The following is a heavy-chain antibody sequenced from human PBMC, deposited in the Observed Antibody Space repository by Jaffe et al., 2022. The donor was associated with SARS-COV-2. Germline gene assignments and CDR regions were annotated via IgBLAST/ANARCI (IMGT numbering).Heavy chain of an antibody. CDR3: ARVWGSSGWDYAFDI. J-gene: IGHJ3*02. CDR1: GFTFSSYW. Sequence: EVQLVESGGGLVQPGGSLRLSCAASGFTFSSYWMSWVRQAPGKGLEWVANIKQDGSEKYYVDSVKGRFTISRDNAKNSLYLQMNSLRAEDTAVYYCARVWGSSGWDYAFDIWGQGTMVTVSS. D-gene: IGHD6-19*01. V-gene: IGHV3-7*01. CDR2: IKQDGSEK.